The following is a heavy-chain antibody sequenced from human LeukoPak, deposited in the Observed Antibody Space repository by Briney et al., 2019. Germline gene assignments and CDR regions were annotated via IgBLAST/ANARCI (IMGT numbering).Heavy chain of an antibody. D-gene: IGHD5-12*01. J-gene: IGHJ4*02. V-gene: IGHV4-59*01. CDR2: IYHIGST. CDR3: ARGGGYASPIGY. CDR1: GVSISTYY. Sequence: SETLSLTCTLSGVSISTYYWRWLGQPPGKGLGGLGYIYHIGSTNYNPSLKSRVTISVDTSKNQFSLKPSSVTAADTAVYYCARGGGYASPIGYWGQGALVTVSS.